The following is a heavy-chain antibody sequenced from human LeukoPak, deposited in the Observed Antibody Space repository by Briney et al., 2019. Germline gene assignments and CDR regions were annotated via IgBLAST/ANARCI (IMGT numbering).Heavy chain of an antibody. CDR3: ARSSDYYSPFDY. CDR1: GYTFTGYF. Sequence: GASVKVSCKASGYTFTGYFMHWVRQAPGQGLEWMGWINPNSGGTNYAQKFQGRVTMTTDTSISTAYMELSGLISDDTAVYYCARSSDYYSPFDYWGQGTLVTASS. J-gene: IGHJ4*02. CDR2: INPNSGGT. D-gene: IGHD3-22*01. V-gene: IGHV1-2*02.